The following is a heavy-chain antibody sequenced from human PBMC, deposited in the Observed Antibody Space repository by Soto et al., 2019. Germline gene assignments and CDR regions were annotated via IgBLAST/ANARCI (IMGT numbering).Heavy chain of an antibody. CDR1: GLIFSSAW. CDR2: IRSKIDGGTA. V-gene: IGHV3-15*07. CDR3: YPNIVFASGTPYETVT. D-gene: IGHD1-26*01. J-gene: IGHJ5*01. Sequence: DVQLVESGGGLVEPGGSLRLSCAASGLIFSSAWMSWVRQAPGKGLEWVGRIRSKIDGGTADYAAPVKGRFTISRDDSKITLYLQMNSLKIENKGIYNCYPNIVFASGTPYETVTWGQEPWSPSPQ.